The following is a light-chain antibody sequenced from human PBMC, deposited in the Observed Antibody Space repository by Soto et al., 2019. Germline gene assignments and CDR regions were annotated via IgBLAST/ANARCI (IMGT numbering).Light chain of an antibody. CDR2: DAS. CDR1: QSVSSN. Sequence: IVMTQSPVTLSVSPGERTTLSCRASQSVSSNLAWYQQRPGQAPRLLIYDASTRATGIPSRFSGSGSGTEFTLTISSLQSEDFAVYYCQQYNNWPPTWTFGQGTKVDIK. J-gene: IGKJ1*01. V-gene: IGKV3-15*01. CDR3: QQYNNWPPTWT.